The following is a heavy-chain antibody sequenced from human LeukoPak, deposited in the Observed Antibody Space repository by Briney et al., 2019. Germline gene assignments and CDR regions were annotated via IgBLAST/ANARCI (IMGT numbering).Heavy chain of an antibody. CDR2: ISAYNGNT. Sequence: ASVKVSCKASGYTFTSYGISWVRQAPGQGLEWMGWISAYNGNTNYAQKFQGRVTITADESTSTAYMELSSLRSEDTAVYYCARGAYCDGDCYDFDYWGQGTLVTVSS. V-gene: IGHV1-18*01. CDR1: GYTFTSYG. D-gene: IGHD2-21*02. J-gene: IGHJ4*02. CDR3: ARGAYCDGDCYDFDY.